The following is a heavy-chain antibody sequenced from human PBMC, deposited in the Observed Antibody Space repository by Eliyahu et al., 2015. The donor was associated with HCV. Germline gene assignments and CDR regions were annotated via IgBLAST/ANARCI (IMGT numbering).Heavy chain of an antibody. V-gene: IGHV4-39*07. CDR1: GGSISSSSYY. CDR3: ARWPEFVYCSSTSCQNWFDP. CDR2: IYYSGST. D-gene: IGHD2-2*01. Sequence: QLQLQESGPGLVKPSETLSLTCTVSGGSISSSSYYWGWIRQPPGKGLEWIGSIYYSGSTYYNPSLKSRVTISVDTPKNQFSLKLSSVTAADTAVYYCARWPEFVYCSSTSCQNWFDPWGQGTLVTVSS. J-gene: IGHJ5*02.